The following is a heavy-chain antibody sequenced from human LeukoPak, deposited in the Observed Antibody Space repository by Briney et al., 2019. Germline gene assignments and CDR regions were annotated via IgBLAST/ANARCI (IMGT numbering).Heavy chain of an antibody. CDR1: GFTFSSYA. CDR2: ISYDGSNK. J-gene: IGHJ4*02. V-gene: IGHV3-30*04. Sequence: GGSLRLSCAASGFTFSSYAMHWVRQAPGKGLEWVAVISYDGSNKYYADSVKGRFTISRDNSKNTLYLQMNSLRAEDTAVYYCARDSYYYDSSGYFSVFDYWGQGTLVTVSS. CDR3: ARDSYYYDSSGYFSVFDY. D-gene: IGHD3-22*01.